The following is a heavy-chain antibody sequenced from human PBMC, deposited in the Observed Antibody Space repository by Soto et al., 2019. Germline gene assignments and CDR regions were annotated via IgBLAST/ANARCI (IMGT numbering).Heavy chain of an antibody. J-gene: IGHJ4*02. V-gene: IGHV3-23*01. Sequence: GGSLRLSCAASGFTFSSYAMSWVRQAPGKGLEWVSAISGSGGSTYYADSVKGRFTISRDNSKNTLYLQMNSLRAEDTAVYYCAIKRGVPLADIVVVVAATAAKDYWGQGTLVTVSS. CDR3: AIKRGVPLADIVVVVAATAAKDY. CDR1: GFTFSSYA. CDR2: ISGSGGST. D-gene: IGHD2-15*01.